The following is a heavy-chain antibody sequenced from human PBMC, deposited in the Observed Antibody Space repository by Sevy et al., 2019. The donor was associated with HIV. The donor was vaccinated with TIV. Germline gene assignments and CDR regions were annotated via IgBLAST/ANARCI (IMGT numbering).Heavy chain of an antibody. CDR2: ISGSGGST. CDR3: AKGDSTFYGLDV. Sequence: GGSLRLSCAASGFTFSTYAMSWVRQAPGKGLEWVSAISGSGGSTYDADSMEGRFIISRDKSKNTLYLQMNSLRAEDTAVYYCAKGDSTFYGLDVWGQWTTVTVSS. J-gene: IGHJ6*02. V-gene: IGHV3-23*01. CDR1: GFTFSTYA. D-gene: IGHD6-13*01.